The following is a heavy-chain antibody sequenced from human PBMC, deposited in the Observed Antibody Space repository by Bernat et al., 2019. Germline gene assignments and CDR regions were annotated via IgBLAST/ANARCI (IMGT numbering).Heavy chain of an antibody. CDR3: AKEDRYYYDSSGYYFDY. Sequence: QVQLVESGGGVVQPGRSLRLSCAASGFTFSSYGMHWVRQAPGKGLEWVAVISYDGSNKNYADSVKGRFTISRDNSKNTLYLQMNSLRAEDMAVYYCAKEDRYYYDSSGYYFDYWGQGTLVTASS. CDR2: ISYDGSNK. CDR1: GFTFSSYG. V-gene: IGHV3-30*18. J-gene: IGHJ4*02. D-gene: IGHD3-22*01.